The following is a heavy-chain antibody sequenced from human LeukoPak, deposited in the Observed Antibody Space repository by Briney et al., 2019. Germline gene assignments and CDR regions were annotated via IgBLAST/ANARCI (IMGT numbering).Heavy chain of an antibody. Sequence: PGGSLRLSCAASGFTFSSYAMSWVRQAPGKGLEWVSGISGSGDNTYYADSVKGRFTISRDNSKNTLYLQMNSLRAEDTAVYYCAKDQFQQLAFFDYWGQGTLVTVSS. V-gene: IGHV3-23*01. J-gene: IGHJ4*02. CDR2: ISGSGDNT. CDR1: GFTFSSYA. CDR3: AKDQFQQLAFFDY. D-gene: IGHD6-13*01.